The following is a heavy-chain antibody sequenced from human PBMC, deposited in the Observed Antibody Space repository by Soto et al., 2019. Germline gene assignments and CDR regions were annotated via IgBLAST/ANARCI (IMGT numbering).Heavy chain of an antibody. D-gene: IGHD3-10*01. Sequence: SETLSLTCSVSGGSISSGDYYWNWIRQPPGKGLEWIGHIYYSGSTYYNSSLKSRVTISLDTSKNQIYLKLSSVTAADTTVYYCAGQSTAGIYYDLGSYYYYYAMDVWGQGTTVTISS. CDR2: IYYSGST. CDR1: GGSISSGDYY. CDR3: AGQSTAGIYYDLGSYYYYYAMDV. V-gene: IGHV4-30-4*01. J-gene: IGHJ6*02.